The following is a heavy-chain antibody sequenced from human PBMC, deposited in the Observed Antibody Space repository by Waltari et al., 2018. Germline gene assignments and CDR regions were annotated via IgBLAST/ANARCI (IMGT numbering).Heavy chain of an antibody. D-gene: IGHD4-17*01. CDR1: GFPFSGDG. CDR3: ASIFAGTAVTTIQPIDI. Sequence: QVQLVESGGGVVQPGGSRRLSCAPSGFPFSGDGLPWVRQAPGKGLEWVAFITFDGTNKYYADSVKGRFTISRDNPKNTMFLQMNSLRPDDTAIYYCASIFAGTAVTTIQPIDIWGQGTMVTVSS. V-gene: IGHV3-30*02. CDR2: ITFDGTNK. J-gene: IGHJ3*02.